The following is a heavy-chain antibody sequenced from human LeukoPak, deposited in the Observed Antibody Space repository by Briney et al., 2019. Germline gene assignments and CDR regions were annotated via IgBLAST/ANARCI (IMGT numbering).Heavy chain of an antibody. Sequence: PGGSLRLSCAASGFTFSSYSMTWVRQAPGKGLEWVSSISSSSSYIYYADSVKGRFTISRDNAKNSLYLQMNSLRAEDTAVYYCARDPWQQLVHPPANDYWGQGTLVTVSS. CDR1: GFTFSSYS. CDR2: ISSSSSYI. V-gene: IGHV3-21*01. CDR3: ARDPWQQLVHPPANDY. D-gene: IGHD6-13*01. J-gene: IGHJ4*02.